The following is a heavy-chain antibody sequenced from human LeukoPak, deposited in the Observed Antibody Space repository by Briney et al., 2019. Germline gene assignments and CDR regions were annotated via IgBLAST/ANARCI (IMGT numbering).Heavy chain of an antibody. CDR2: INSDGSST. J-gene: IGHJ6*03. Sequence: GGSLRLSCAASGFTFSSYWMHWVRQAPGKGLVWVSRINSDGSSTSYADSVKGRFTISRDNAKNTLYLQMNSLGAEDTAVYYCARVRGQQWLAYYYYYMDVWGKGTTVTVSS. V-gene: IGHV3-74*01. CDR3: ARVRGQQWLAYYYYYMDV. D-gene: IGHD6-19*01. CDR1: GFTFSSYW.